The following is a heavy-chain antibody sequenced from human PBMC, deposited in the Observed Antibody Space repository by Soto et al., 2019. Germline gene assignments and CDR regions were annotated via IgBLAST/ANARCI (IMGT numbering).Heavy chain of an antibody. CDR2: IIPFLNIS. CDR3: ATLGAQTDH. CDR1: GGTFSTYT. V-gene: IGHV1-69*09. D-gene: IGHD3-16*01. Sequence: QVQLVQSGADVKKPGSSVKVSCKTFGGTFSTYTINWVRQAPGQGLVWMGSIIPFLNISNYARSFLGRLTIAADQSPGTPFMHLERLTLEDTAIYFCATLGAQTDHWGQGTLVTVSS. J-gene: IGHJ5*02.